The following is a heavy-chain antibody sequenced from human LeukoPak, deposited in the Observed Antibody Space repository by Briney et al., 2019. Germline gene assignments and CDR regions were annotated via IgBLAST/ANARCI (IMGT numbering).Heavy chain of an antibody. Sequence: SETLSLTCTVSGGSISTYFWSWIRQPPGKRLEWVGDIYYSGSTNYTPSLKSRVTISVDTSKNQFSLKLSSVTAADTAVYYCARSLSSSGYYDNGMDVWGQGTTVTVS. CDR3: ARSLSSSGYYDNGMDV. CDR2: IYYSGST. CDR1: GGSISTYF. D-gene: IGHD6-6*01. V-gene: IGHV4-59*01. J-gene: IGHJ6*02.